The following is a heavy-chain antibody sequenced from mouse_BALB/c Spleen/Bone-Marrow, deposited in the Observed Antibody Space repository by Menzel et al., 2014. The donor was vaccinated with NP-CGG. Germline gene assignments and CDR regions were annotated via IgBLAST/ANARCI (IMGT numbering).Heavy chain of an antibody. V-gene: IGHV5-17*02. CDR1: GFTFSSFG. D-gene: IGHD2-1*01. J-gene: IGHJ3*01. Sequence: EVKLVESGGGLVQPGGSRKLSCAASGFTFSSFGMHWVRQAPAKGLEWVASISSGSSTIYYADTVQGRFTISRDNPKNTLFRQMTRLRSEDTAMYDCARGGNYAGFADWGQGTLVTVSA. CDR2: ISSGSSTI. CDR3: ARGGNYAGFAD.